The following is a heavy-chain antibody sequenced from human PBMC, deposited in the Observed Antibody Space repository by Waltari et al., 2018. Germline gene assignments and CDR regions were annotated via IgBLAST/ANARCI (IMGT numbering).Heavy chain of an antibody. D-gene: IGHD2-2*01. CDR1: GDSISVNYW. Sequence: QVQLQESGQGLVKPSGTLSLTCAVSGDSISVNYWWSWVRQSPEKGLEWIGQVHHSGKTHYNPSLQSRVTISLDKPKNQFSLNLNSVTAADTAVYYCAGDRAIGLFFDYWGRGTLVTVSS. CDR3: AGDRAIGLFFDY. V-gene: IGHV4-4*02. J-gene: IGHJ4*02. CDR2: VHHSGKT.